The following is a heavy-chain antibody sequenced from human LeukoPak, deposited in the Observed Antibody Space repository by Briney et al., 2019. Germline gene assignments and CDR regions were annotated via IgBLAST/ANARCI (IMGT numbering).Heavy chain of an antibody. CDR1: GESFNDYY. D-gene: IGHD3-9*01. Sequence: SETLSLTCAVYGESFNDYYWSWIRQPPGKGLEWIGEIYHSGSTNYNPSLKSRVTISVDKSKNQFSLKLSSVTAADTAVYYCARSPPYDILTGYYSKHYYYYYYMDVWGKGTTVTISS. CDR3: ARSPPYDILTGYYSKHYYYYYYMDV. V-gene: IGHV4-34*01. CDR2: IYHSGST. J-gene: IGHJ6*03.